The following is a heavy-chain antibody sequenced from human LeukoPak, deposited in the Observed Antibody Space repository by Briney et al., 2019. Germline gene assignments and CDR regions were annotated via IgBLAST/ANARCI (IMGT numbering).Heavy chain of an antibody. D-gene: IGHD3-10*01. J-gene: IGHJ2*01. V-gene: IGHV3-23*01. CDR3: AKDLGDSWYFDL. Sequence: GGSLRLSCAASGFTFSDYAMSWVRQAPGKGLERVLSISGSGAYTYYADSVKGRFTISRDSSKNTLYLQMNSLRAEDTAVYYCAKDLGDSWYFDLWGRGTLVTVSS. CDR2: ISGSGAYT. CDR1: GFTFSDYA.